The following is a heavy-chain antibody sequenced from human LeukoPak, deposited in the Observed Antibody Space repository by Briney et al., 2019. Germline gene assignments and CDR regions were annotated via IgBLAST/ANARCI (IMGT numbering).Heavy chain of an antibody. V-gene: IGHV4-59*01. CDR2: IYYGGGT. CDR3: ARERGDYDSDNWFDS. CDR1: GVSIGSYF. D-gene: IGHD4-17*01. Sequence: SETLSLTCTVSGVSIGSYFWSWIRQPPGKGLEWIGYIYYGGGTTYNPSFENRITISVETSNNRISLNLMSVPASDTAIYYRARERGDYDSDNWFDSWGQGTLVTVSS. J-gene: IGHJ5*01.